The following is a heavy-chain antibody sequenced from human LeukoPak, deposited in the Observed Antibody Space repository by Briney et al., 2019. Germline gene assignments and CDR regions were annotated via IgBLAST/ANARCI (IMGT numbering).Heavy chain of an antibody. V-gene: IGHV4-39*07. CDR2: IYFGGNT. J-gene: IGHJ6*02. D-gene: IGHD3-16*01. CDR3: SRGATMTTILGYLGEMKFNRMDV. CDR1: GGSISSSSYY. Sequence: SETLSLTCTVSGGSISSSSYYWGWIRQPPGKGPEWIGSIYFGGNTYYNPSLKSRVTISMDTSKNHFSLKLNSVTAADTAVYYCSRGATMTTILGYLGEMKFNRMDVWGQGTTVTVSS.